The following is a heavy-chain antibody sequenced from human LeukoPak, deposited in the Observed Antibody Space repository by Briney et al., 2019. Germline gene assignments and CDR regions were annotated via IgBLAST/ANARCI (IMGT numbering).Heavy chain of an antibody. CDR2: IFSGGTT. D-gene: IGHD3-22*01. Sequence: PGGSLRLSCAASGFTVSSNYMNRVRQAPGKGLEWVSLIFSGGTTHHADSVKGRFTISRDNSKNTVYLQMNSLRVDDTAVYYCARRRSKAYENWGQGTLVTVSS. J-gene: IGHJ4*02. V-gene: IGHV3-53*01. CDR3: ARRRSKAYEN. CDR1: GFTVSSNY.